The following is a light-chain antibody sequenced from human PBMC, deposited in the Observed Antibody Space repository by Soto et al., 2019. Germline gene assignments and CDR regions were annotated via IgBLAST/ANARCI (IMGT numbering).Light chain of an antibody. V-gene: IGLV2-14*01. CDR1: SSDVGGYNY. J-gene: IGLJ2*01. CDR2: DVS. CDR3: SSYTSSLDVV. Sequence: QSALTQPASVSGSPGQSITISCTGTSSDVGGYNYVSWYQQHPGKAPKLMIYDVSNRPSGVSNRFSGSKSGNTASLTISGLQAEDEADYYCSSYTSSLDVVFGGGTKVTVL.